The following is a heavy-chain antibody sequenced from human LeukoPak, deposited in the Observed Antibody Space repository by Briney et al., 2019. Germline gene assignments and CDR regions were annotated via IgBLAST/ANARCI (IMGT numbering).Heavy chain of an antibody. CDR1: GYTRTELS. CDR3: ARDGYYYDSSGYYLFDY. J-gene: IGHJ4*02. V-gene: IGHV1-24*01. D-gene: IGHD3-22*01. Sequence: ASVKVSCKVSGYTRTELSMHWVRQAPGKGLEWGGGFDPEDGEAIYAQKFQGRVTMTEDTSTDTAYMELSSLRSEDTAVYYCARDGYYYDSSGYYLFDYWGQGTLVTVSS. CDR2: FDPEDGEA.